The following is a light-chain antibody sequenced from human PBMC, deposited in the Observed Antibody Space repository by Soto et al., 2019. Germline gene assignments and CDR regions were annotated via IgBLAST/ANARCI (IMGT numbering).Light chain of an antibody. CDR2: EVT. CDR1: SGDIGGYDY. Sequence: QSALTQPPSASGSPGQSVTISCTGTSGDIGGYDYVSWYQQHPGKAHKLMIYEVTKRPLGVPDRFYGSKSGNTASLTVSGLQAEDEADYYCSSYAGSNNPYVFGTGTKVTV. J-gene: IGLJ1*01. V-gene: IGLV2-8*01. CDR3: SSYAGSNNPYV.